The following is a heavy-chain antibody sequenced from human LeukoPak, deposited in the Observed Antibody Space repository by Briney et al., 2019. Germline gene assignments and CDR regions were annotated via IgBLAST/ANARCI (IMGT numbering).Heavy chain of an antibody. CDR2: TAGADDVR. Sequence: PGGSLRLSCAASGFTVSSNYMSWVRQAPGKGLEWVAVTAGADDVRQYADSVKGRFTISTDNSKNTVYLQMNSLRAEDTALYFCATYIQRPPGMDVWGQGTTVTVSS. J-gene: IGHJ6*02. CDR3: ATYIQRPPGMDV. V-gene: IGHV3-53*01. CDR1: GFTVSSNY. D-gene: IGHD2-15*01.